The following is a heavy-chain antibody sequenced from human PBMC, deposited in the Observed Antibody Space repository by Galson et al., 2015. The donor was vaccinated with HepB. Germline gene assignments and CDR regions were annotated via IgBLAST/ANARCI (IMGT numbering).Heavy chain of an antibody. V-gene: IGHV3-7*03. Sequence: SLRLSCAASGFTFSSYWMNWVRQAPGKGLEWVAHINQDGSSKYYVDSVKGRFTISRDNAKDSVYLQLDSLRAEDTAVYYCARRISLVRGMITKPDYYYGMDVWRQGTTVTVAS. J-gene: IGHJ6*02. D-gene: IGHD3-16*01. CDR1: GFTFSSYW. CDR3: ARRISLVRGMITKPDYYYGMDV. CDR2: INQDGSSK.